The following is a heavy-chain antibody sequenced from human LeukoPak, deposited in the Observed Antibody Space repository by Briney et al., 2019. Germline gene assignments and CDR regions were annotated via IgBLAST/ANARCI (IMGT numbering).Heavy chain of an antibody. CDR3: ARDRSGSYLEVDY. V-gene: IGHV3-21*01. J-gene: IGHJ4*02. Sequence: GGSLRLSCAASGFTFSSYSMNWVRQAPGKGLEWVSSISSSSSYIYYADSVKGRFTISRDNAKNSLYLQMNSLRAEDTAVYYCARDRSGSYLEVDYWGQGTLVTVSS. CDR2: ISSSSSYI. CDR1: GFTFSSYS. D-gene: IGHD1-26*01.